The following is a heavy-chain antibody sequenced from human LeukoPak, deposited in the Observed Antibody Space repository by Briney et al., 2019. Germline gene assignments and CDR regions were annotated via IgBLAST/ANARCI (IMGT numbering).Heavy chain of an antibody. CDR3: ARSPSYLGYCSSTSCYSEFDY. D-gene: IGHD2-2*02. Sequence: SQTLSLTCTVSGGSISSGSYYWSWIRQPAGKGLEWIGRIYTSGSTNYNPSFKSRVTISVDTSKNQFSLKLSSVTAADTAVYYCARSPSYLGYCSSTSCYSEFDYWGQGTLVTVSS. CDR2: IYTSGST. V-gene: IGHV4-61*02. CDR1: GGSISSGSYY. J-gene: IGHJ4*02.